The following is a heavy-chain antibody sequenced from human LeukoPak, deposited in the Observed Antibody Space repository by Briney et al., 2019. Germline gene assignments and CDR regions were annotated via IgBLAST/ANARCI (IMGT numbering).Heavy chain of an antibody. D-gene: IGHD3-3*01. V-gene: IGHV4-38-2*02. Sequence: LSETLSLTCTVSGGSISSYYWSWIRQPPGKGLEWIGSIYHSGSTYYNPSLKSRATISVDTSKNQFSLKLSSVTAADTAVYYCARDGVVTMELDSWGQGTLVTVSS. CDR3: ARDGVVTMELDS. J-gene: IGHJ4*02. CDR2: IYHSGST. CDR1: GGSISSYY.